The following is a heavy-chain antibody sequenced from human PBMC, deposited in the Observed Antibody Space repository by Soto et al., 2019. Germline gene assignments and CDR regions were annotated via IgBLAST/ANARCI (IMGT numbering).Heavy chain of an antibody. J-gene: IGHJ4*02. V-gene: IGHV3-23*01. CDR1: GFSVTSYA. Sequence: GGSPRLSCAASGFSVTSYAMSWLRQAPGKGLEWVSVLSGSGIGKEYADSVKGRFTISRDNSRNTLYLQMTGLRVEDTAVYYCAKDRYCSATSCQDFGSWGPGNLVTVS. CDR3: AKDRYCSATSCQDFGS. D-gene: IGHD2-2*01. CDR2: LSGSGIGK.